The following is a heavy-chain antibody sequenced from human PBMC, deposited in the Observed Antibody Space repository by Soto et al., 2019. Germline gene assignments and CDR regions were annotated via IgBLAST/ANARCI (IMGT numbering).Heavy chain of an antibody. CDR1: GFTFSIYA. CDR3: AKDNCGMVYAMQGCYGMDV. Sequence: PGGSLRLSCAASGFTFSIYAMSWVRHAPGKGLEWVSAISGSGGSTYYADSVKGRFTISRDNSKNTLYLQMNSLRAEDTAVYYCAKDNCGMVYAMQGCYGMDVWGQGTTVTVSS. J-gene: IGHJ6*02. D-gene: IGHD2-8*01. V-gene: IGHV3-23*01. CDR2: ISGSGGST.